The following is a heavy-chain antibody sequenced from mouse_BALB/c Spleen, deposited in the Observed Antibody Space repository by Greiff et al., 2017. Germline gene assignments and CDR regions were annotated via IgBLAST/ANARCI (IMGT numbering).Heavy chain of an antibody. J-gene: IGHJ4*01. V-gene: IGHV3-6*02. CDR1: GYSITSGYY. D-gene: IGHD4-1*01. CDR2: ISYDGSN. Sequence: EVQLQESGPGLVKPSQSLSLTCSVTGYSITSGYYWNWIRQFPGNKLEWMGYISYDGSNNYNPSLKNRISITRDTSKNQFFLKLNSVTTEDSAVYYCARGLGGAMDYWGQGTSVTVSS. CDR3: ARGLGGAMDY.